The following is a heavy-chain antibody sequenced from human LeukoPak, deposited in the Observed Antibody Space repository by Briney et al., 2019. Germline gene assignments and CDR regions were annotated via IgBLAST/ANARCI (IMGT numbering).Heavy chain of an antibody. D-gene: IGHD6-19*01. CDR3: ARVYPVSSGWFDY. CDR2: VIPSDGYT. J-gene: IGHJ5*01. CDR1: GYTFTTYY. Sequence: ASVKVSCKTFGYTFTTYYIHWVRPAPGQGLEWMGVVIPSDGYTAYPQRFQGRATMTSDTSTKTVYMELSRLSSEDTAVYFCARVYPVSSGWFDYWGQGTLVTVSS. V-gene: IGHV1-46*01.